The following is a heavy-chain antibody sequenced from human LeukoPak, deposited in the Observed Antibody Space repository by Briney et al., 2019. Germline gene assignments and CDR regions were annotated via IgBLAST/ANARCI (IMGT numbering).Heavy chain of an antibody. D-gene: IGHD6-13*01. CDR3: ANLDSSSWDFDY. CDR2: ISYDGSNK. CDR1: GFTFSSYG. J-gene: IGHJ4*02. Sequence: PGGSLRLSCAASGFTFSSYGMHWVRQAPGKGLEWVAVISYDGSNKYYADSVKGRFTISRDNSKNALYLQMNSLRAEDTAVYYCANLDSSSWDFDYWGQGTLVTVSS. V-gene: IGHV3-30*18.